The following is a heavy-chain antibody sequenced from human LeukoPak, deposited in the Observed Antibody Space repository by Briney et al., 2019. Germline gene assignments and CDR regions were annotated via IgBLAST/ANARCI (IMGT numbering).Heavy chain of an antibody. Sequence: PSQTLSLTCTVSGGSISSYSYYWSWIRQPAGKGLEWIGRIYTRGNTNYNPSLKSRVTISVDTSKNQFSPKLSSVTAADTALYYCARENGYRYDYWGQGTLVTVSS. D-gene: IGHD5-18*01. J-gene: IGHJ4*02. V-gene: IGHV4-61*02. CDR3: ARENGYRYDY. CDR2: IYTRGNT. CDR1: GGSISSYSYY.